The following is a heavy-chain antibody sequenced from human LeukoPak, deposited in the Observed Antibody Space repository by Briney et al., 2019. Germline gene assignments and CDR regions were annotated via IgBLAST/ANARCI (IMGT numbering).Heavy chain of an antibody. Sequence: TGRSLRLSCAASGFTFSSYGMHWVRQAPGKGLEWVAVISYDGSNKYYADSVKGRFTISRDNSKNTLYLQMNSLRAEDTAVYYCARLLNIVVVPAAIGAFDIWGQGTMVTVSS. D-gene: IGHD2-2*01. V-gene: IGHV3-30*03. CDR1: GFTFSSYG. CDR2: ISYDGSNK. CDR3: ARLLNIVVVPAAIGAFDI. J-gene: IGHJ3*02.